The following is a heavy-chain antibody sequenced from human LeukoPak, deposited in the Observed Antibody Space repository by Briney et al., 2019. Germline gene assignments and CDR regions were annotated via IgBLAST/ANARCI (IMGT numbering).Heavy chain of an antibody. CDR1: GLTFSSHW. V-gene: IGHV3-74*01. CDR3: ARGNAHAFDI. Sequence: GGSLRLSCAASGLTFSSHWMHWVRQAPGKGLVWVSRIHSDGSSTTSADSVKGRFTISRDNAENTLYLQMNSLRAEDTAVYFCARGNAHAFDIWGQGTMVTVSS. J-gene: IGHJ3*02. D-gene: IGHD1-1*01. CDR2: IHSDGSST.